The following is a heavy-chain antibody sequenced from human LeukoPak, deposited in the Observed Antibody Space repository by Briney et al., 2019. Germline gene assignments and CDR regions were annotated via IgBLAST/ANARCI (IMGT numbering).Heavy chain of an antibody. Sequence: GGSLRLSCEPSGFRFITYGMHWVRQAPGKGLEWVAFIRHDGSNKYYADSVKGRCTISRDNSKKTVYLQMNSLRTEDTAVYYCAKDRWLQGYFDYWGQGTLVTVSS. CDR2: IRHDGSNK. V-gene: IGHV3-30*02. D-gene: IGHD5-24*01. CDR1: GFRFITYG. CDR3: AKDRWLQGYFDY. J-gene: IGHJ4*02.